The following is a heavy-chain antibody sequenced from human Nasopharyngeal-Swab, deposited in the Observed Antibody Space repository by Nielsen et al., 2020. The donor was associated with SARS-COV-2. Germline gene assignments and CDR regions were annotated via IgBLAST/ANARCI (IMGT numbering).Heavy chain of an antibody. J-gene: IGHJ4*02. Sequence: ASVKVSCKASGYTFTSYAMHWVRQAPGQRLEWMGWINAGNGNTKYSQKFQGRVTITRDTSASTAYMELRSLRSDDTAVYYCAREDRGYCSGGSCYKNFDYWGQGTLVTVSS. CDR3: AREDRGYCSGGSCYKNFDY. CDR1: GYTFTSYA. D-gene: IGHD2-15*01. V-gene: IGHV1-3*01. CDR2: INAGNGNT.